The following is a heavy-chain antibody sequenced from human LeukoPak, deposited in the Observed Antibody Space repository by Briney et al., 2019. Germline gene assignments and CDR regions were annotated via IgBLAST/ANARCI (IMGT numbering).Heavy chain of an antibody. CDR2: IDYSGTT. J-gene: IGHJ5*01. Sequence: PSETLSLTCTVSGVSITGNDQFWSWIRQPPGKGLEWIGYIDYSGTTYYNPSLKGRVNMSRDTSKSQFSLNLNSVTAADTAFYYCGGGLGYCSSTRCPPDSWGQGTLVTVSS. D-gene: IGHD2-2*01. CDR3: GGGLGYCSSTRCPPDS. V-gene: IGHV4-30-4*01. CDR1: GVSITGNDQF.